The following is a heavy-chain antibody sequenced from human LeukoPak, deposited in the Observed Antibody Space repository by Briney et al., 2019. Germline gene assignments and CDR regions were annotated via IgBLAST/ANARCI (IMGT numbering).Heavy chain of an antibody. CDR3: AREGEVGATKSGVDY. CDR2: INPSGGST. J-gene: IGHJ4*02. V-gene: IGHV1-46*01. Sequence: ASVKVSCKASGYTFTSYYMHWVRQAPGQGLEWMGIINPSGGSTSYAQKFQGRVTITRDMSTSTVYMELSSLRSEDTAVYYCAREGEVGATKSGVDYWGQGTLVTVSS. D-gene: IGHD1-26*01. CDR1: GYTFTSYY.